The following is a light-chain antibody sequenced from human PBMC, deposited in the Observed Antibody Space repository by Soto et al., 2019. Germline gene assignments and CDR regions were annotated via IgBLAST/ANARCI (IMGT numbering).Light chain of an antibody. Sequence: QSVLTQPRSVSGSPGQSVTISCTGTSSDVGAYNYVSWFQQHPGKAPKLMMSDVSKRPSGVPDRFSGSKSGTTASLTISGLQAEDEADYYCCSYAGSSTLLFGGGTKVTVL. V-gene: IGLV2-11*01. CDR1: SSDVGAYNY. J-gene: IGLJ2*01. CDR2: DVS. CDR3: CSYAGSSTLL.